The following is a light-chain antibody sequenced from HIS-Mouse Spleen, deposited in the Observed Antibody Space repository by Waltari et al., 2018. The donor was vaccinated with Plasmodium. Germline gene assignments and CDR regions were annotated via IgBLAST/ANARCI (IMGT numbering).Light chain of an antibody. CDR1: SRDAGGYDY. CDR2: EVS. CDR3: SSYAGSNNLV. Sequence: QSALTQPPPASGSPGQSVTISCTGTSRDAGGYDYVSWYQQHPGKAPKLMIYEVSKRPSGVPDRFSGSKSGNTASLTVSGLQAEDEADYYCSSYAGSNNLVFGGGTKLTVL. J-gene: IGLJ2*01. V-gene: IGLV2-8*01.